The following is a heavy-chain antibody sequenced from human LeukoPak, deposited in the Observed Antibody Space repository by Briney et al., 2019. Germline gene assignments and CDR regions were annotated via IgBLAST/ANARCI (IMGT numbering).Heavy chain of an antibody. CDR2: INHSGST. J-gene: IGHJ4*02. V-gene: IGHV4-34*01. Sequence: PSETLSLTCAVYGGSFSGYYWSWIRQPPGKGLEWIGEINHSGSTNYNPSLKSRVTISVDTSKNQFSLKLCSVTAADTAVYYCARDRAYYYGSGFDYWGQGTLVTVSS. CDR3: ARDRAYYYGSGFDY. CDR1: GGSFSGYY. D-gene: IGHD3-10*01.